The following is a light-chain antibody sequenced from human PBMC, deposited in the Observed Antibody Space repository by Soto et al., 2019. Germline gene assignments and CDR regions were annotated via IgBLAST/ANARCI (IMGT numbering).Light chain of an antibody. J-gene: IGLJ1*01. Sequence: QSALPQPASVSGSPGQSLTISCAGTSSDVGGYNYVSWYQQHPGKAPKLIIYEVTNRPSGVSNRFSGSKSGNTASLTISGLQAEDEADYYCSSSTSTTTLDVFGTGTKLTVL. CDR2: EVT. V-gene: IGLV2-14*01. CDR3: SSSTSTTTLDV. CDR1: SSDVGGYNY.